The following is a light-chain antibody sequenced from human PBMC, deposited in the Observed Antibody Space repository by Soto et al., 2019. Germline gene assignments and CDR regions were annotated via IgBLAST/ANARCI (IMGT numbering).Light chain of an antibody. J-gene: IGKJ4*01. CDR3: QQYGNSTLT. CDR2: GVS. V-gene: IGKV3-20*01. CDR1: QSVRSDY. Sequence: EIVLTQSPATLSLSPGDRATLSCRASQSVRSDYFAWYQQKPGQAPRVIIFGVSTRATAIPDRFSGSGSGTDFTLTISRLEPEDFALYYCQQYGNSTLTFGGGTKVDIX.